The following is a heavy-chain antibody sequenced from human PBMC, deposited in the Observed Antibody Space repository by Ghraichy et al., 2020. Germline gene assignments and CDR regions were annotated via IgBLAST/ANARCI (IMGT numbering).Heavy chain of an antibody. CDR1: GGSFSGYY. Sequence: SETLSLTCAVYGGSFSGYYWSWIRQPPGKGLEWIGEINHSGSTNYNPSLKSRVTISVDTSKNQFSLKLSSVTAADTAVYYCARGPRPLYSYGLPFDYWGQGTLVTVSS. V-gene: IGHV4-34*01. CDR2: INHSGST. J-gene: IGHJ4*02. CDR3: ARGPRPLYSYGLPFDY. D-gene: IGHD5-18*01.